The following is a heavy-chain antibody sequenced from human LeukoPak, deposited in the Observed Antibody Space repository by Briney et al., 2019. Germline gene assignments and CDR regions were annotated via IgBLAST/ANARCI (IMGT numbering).Heavy chain of an antibody. D-gene: IGHD3-10*01. Sequence: GGSLRLSCVASGFTFSSYAMSCVRQAPGKGLEWVSTITGGGAKTYRADSVKGRFTISRDNSKNTLYVRMNSLRAEDTAVYYCAKVSLGRLDFGEGFFDYWGQGALVTVSS. CDR2: ITGGGAKT. CDR3: AKVSLGRLDFGEGFFDY. J-gene: IGHJ4*02. CDR1: GFTFSSYA. V-gene: IGHV3-23*01.